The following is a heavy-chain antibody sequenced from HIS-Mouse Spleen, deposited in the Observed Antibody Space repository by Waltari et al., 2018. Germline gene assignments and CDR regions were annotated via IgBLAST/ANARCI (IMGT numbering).Heavy chain of an antibody. J-gene: IGHJ4*02. Sequence: QVQLQQWGAGLLKPSETLSLTCAVYGGSFSGYYWSWIRQPPGKGLEWIGEINHSGSTHYNPSLKSRCTISVDTSKNQFSLKLSSVTAADTAVYDGARASSGWFDYWGQGTLVTVSS. CDR3: ARASSGWFDY. CDR2: INHSGST. V-gene: IGHV4-34*01. D-gene: IGHD6-19*01. CDR1: GGSFSGYY.